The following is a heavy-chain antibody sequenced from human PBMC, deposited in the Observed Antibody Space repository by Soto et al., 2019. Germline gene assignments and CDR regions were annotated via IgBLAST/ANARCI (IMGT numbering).Heavy chain of an antibody. CDR2: IYWDDDK. D-gene: IGHD2-2*01. V-gene: IGHV2-5*02. J-gene: IGHJ4*02. CDR3: AHMGVSAAISFSADTFFDY. CDR1: GFSLSTSGVG. Sequence: QIPLKVSGPTLVKPTQTLTLTCTFSGFSLSTSGVGVGWIRQPPGKALEWLALIYWDDDKRYSPTLKSRLTITKDTSKTAVVLTMTTMDPVGTATYYGAHMGVSAAISFSADTFFDYWGQGTLVTVSS.